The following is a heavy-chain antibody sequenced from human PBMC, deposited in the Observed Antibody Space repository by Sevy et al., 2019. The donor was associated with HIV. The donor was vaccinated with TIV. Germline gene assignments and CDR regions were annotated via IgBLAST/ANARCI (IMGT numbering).Heavy chain of an antibody. Sequence: GGSLRLSCAASGFTFSDYYMSWIRQAPGKGLEWVSYISSSGSTIYYADSVKGRFTISRDNAKNSLYLQMNSLRAEDTAVYYCARARGMTTVTTYWNWFDPWGQGTLVTVSS. CDR3: ARARGMTTVTTYWNWFDP. V-gene: IGHV3-11*01. CDR1: GFTFSDYY. D-gene: IGHD4-17*01. CDR2: ISSSGSTI. J-gene: IGHJ5*02.